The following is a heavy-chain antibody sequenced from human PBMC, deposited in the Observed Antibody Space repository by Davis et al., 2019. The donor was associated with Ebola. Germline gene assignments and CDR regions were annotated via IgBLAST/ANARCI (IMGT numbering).Heavy chain of an antibody. V-gene: IGHV3-13*01. CDR2: IGAAGDT. Sequence: GESLKISCAASGFTFSRYTMNWVRQAPGKGLEWVSAIGAAGDTYYPVSVKGRFTISRENAKNSLYLQMNSLRAEDTAVYYCARAGFGSTWFDCWGQGILVTVSS. J-gene: IGHJ5*01. D-gene: IGHD6-13*01. CDR1: GFTFSRYT. CDR3: ARAGFGSTWFDC.